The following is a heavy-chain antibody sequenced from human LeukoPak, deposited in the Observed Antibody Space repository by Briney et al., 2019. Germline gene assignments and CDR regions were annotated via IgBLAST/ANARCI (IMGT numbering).Heavy chain of an antibody. D-gene: IGHD3-10*01. Sequence: ASVKVSCKASGGTFSSYAISWVRQAPGQGLEWMGIINPSGGSTSYAQKFQGRVIMTRDTSTSTVYMELSSLRSEDTAVYYCAREGIQFGELNFDYWGQGTLVTVSS. CDR1: GGTFSSYA. CDR3: AREGIQFGELNFDY. CDR2: INPSGGST. J-gene: IGHJ4*02. V-gene: IGHV1-46*01.